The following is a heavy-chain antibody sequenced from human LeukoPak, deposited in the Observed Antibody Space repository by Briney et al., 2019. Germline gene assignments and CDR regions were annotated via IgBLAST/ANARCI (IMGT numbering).Heavy chain of an antibody. CDR3: ARGTYYDRSGYYLDY. Sequence: PGGSLRLSCAASGFTFNSYWMHWVRQAPGKGLAWVSRINTDGRGTSYADSVKGRFTISRDNAKNTLYLQMNSLRAEDTAVYYCARGTYYDRSGYYLDYWGQGTLVPVSS. CDR1: GFTFNSYW. CDR2: INTDGRGT. D-gene: IGHD3-22*01. J-gene: IGHJ4*02. V-gene: IGHV3-74*01.